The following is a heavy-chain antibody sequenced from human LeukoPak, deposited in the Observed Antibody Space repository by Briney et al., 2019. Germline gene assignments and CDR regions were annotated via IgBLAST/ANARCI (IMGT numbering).Heavy chain of an antibody. CDR3: ARDSPQWELPFDY. V-gene: IGHV1-2*02. J-gene: IGHJ4*02. Sequence: ASVKVSCKASGYTFTGYYTHWVRQAPGQGLEWMGWINPNSGGTNYAQKFQGRVTMTRDTSISTAYMELSRLRSDDTAVYYCARDSPQWELPFDYWGQGNLVTVSS. CDR1: GYTFTGYY. D-gene: IGHD1-26*01. CDR2: INPNSGGT.